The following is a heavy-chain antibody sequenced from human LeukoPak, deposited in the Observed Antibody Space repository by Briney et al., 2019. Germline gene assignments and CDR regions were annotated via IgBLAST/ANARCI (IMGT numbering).Heavy chain of an antibody. CDR3: AKQLDEWLRRTHFDY. V-gene: IGHV3-23*01. D-gene: IGHD5-12*01. Sequence: TGGSLRLSCAASGFTFSSYAMSWVRQAPGKGLEWVSAISGSGGSTYYADSVKGRFTISGDNSKNTLYLQMNSLRAEDTAVYYCAKQLDEWLRRTHFDYWGQGTLVTVSS. CDR1: GFTFSSYA. J-gene: IGHJ4*02. CDR2: ISGSGGST.